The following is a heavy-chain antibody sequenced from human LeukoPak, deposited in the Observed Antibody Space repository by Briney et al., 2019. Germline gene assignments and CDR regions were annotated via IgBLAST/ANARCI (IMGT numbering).Heavy chain of an antibody. D-gene: IGHD5-24*01. J-gene: IGHJ4*02. Sequence: PSGTLSLTCTVSGGSISSGDYYWSWIRQPPGKGLEWIGYIYYSGSTYYNPSLKSRVTISVDTSKNQFSLKLSSVTAADTAVYYCARGASGLALEMATIGRHFDYWGQGTLVTVSS. V-gene: IGHV4-30-4*01. CDR3: ARGASGLALEMATIGRHFDY. CDR1: GGSISSGDYY. CDR2: IYYSGST.